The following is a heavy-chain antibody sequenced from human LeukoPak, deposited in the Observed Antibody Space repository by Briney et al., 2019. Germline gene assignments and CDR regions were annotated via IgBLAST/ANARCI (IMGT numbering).Heavy chain of an antibody. CDR1: GFTFSNSA. CDR2: LSGSGITT. D-gene: IGHD6-19*01. J-gene: IGHJ4*01. V-gene: IGHV3-23*01. Sequence: GGSLRLSCAASGFTFSNSAMSWIRQAPGKGLEGVSTLSGSGITTYYADSVKGRFTISRHNSKNTLYLQMNSLRAEDTAVYYCAKGIYSSGWSYFDYWGHGTLVTVSP. CDR3: AKGIYSSGWSYFDY.